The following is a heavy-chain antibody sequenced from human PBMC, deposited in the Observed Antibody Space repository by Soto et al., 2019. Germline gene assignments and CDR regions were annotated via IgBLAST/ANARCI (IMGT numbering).Heavy chain of an antibody. Sequence: GGSQSLSCAASGFNFSNAWMSWVRQAPGKGLEWVGRIKSKTDGGTTDYAAPVKGRFTISRDDSKNTLYLQMNSLKTEDTAVYYCTTDGGLRNLDAFDIWGQETMVTVSS. CDR1: GFNFSNAW. J-gene: IGHJ3*02. CDR3: TTDGGLRNLDAFDI. V-gene: IGHV3-15*01. D-gene: IGHD3-16*01. CDR2: IKSKTDGGTT.